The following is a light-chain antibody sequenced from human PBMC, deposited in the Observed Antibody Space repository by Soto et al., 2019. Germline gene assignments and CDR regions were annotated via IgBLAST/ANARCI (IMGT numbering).Light chain of an antibody. Sequence: QCVVTQDASLTVSPGGTVTITCGCSTGAVTNGHYPYWFQQKPGQAPRTLIYDTTNRHSWTPARFSGSLLGGKAALTLSGAQPEDEADYYCLLSYNGPYVFGTGTKVTVL. CDR2: DTT. J-gene: IGLJ1*01. CDR1: TGAVTNGHY. V-gene: IGLV7-46*01. CDR3: LLSYNGPYV.